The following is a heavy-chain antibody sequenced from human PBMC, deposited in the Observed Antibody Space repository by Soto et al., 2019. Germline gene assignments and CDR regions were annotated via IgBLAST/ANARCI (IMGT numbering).Heavy chain of an antibody. J-gene: IGHJ4*02. CDR3: ARDRNPTGTIGY. V-gene: IGHV4-4*07. CDR2: IYTSGTA. D-gene: IGHD1-1*01. CDR1: GGSIRSYY. Sequence: PAETLASTFTVPGGSIRSYYWSWIRQPAGKVLEWIGRIYTSGTANYNPSLKSRVKISVDTSKNQFSLKLSSVTAAATAVYYCARDRNPTGTIGYWGQRTIVTVSS.